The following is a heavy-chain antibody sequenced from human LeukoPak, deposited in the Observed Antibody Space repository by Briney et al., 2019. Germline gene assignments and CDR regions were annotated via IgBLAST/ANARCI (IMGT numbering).Heavy chain of an antibody. CDR3: ARDRPAYSSFDY. D-gene: IGHD4-11*01. J-gene: IGHJ4*02. CDR2: IKQDGSEK. CDR1: GFTFSSYW. V-gene: IGHV3-7*01. Sequence: PGGSLRLSCAASGFTFSSYWMSWLRPAPGQGLGWVANIKQDGSEKYYVDSVKGRFTISRDNAKNSLYLQMNSLRAEDTAVYYCARDRPAYSSFDYWGQGTLVTVSS.